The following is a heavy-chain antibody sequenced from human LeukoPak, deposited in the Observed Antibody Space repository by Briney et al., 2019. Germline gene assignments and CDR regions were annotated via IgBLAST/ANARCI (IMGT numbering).Heavy chain of an antibody. D-gene: IGHD2-15*01. Sequence: SETLSLTCAVSGDSISSSNWWSWVRQPPGKGLEWIGEIYHSGSTNYNPSLKSRVTISVDKSKNQFSLKLSSVIAADTAVYYCAREPLGYCSGGSCSPQLVYGMDVWGQGTTVTVSS. V-gene: IGHV4-4*02. CDR2: IYHSGST. CDR1: GDSISSSNW. CDR3: AREPLGYCSGGSCSPQLVYGMDV. J-gene: IGHJ6*02.